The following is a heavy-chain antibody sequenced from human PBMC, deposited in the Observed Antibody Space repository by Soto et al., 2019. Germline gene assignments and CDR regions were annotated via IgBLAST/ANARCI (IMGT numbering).Heavy chain of an antibody. CDR3: ARADDFWSGYTDYYYGMDV. J-gene: IGHJ6*02. D-gene: IGHD3-3*01. Sequence: SVKVSCKASGGTFSSYAISWVRQAPGQVLEWMGGIIPIFGTANYAQKFQGRVTITADESTSTAYMELSSLRSEDTAVYYCARADDFWSGYTDYYYGMDVWGQGTKVTVSS. V-gene: IGHV1-69*13. CDR2: IIPIFGTA. CDR1: GGTFSSYA.